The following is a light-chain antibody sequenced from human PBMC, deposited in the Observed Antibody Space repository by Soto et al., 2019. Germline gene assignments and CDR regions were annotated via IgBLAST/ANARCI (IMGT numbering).Light chain of an antibody. J-gene: IGKJ1*01. CDR3: QHYNNWPRT. V-gene: IGKV3-15*01. CDR1: QSVSSN. CDR2: GAS. Sequence: EIVMTQSPATLSVSPGERATLSCRASQSVSSNLAWYQQNPGQAPRLLIYGASTRATGIPARFSGSGSGTEFTLTISSLQSEDFAVYYCQHYNNWPRTFGQGTKVDIK.